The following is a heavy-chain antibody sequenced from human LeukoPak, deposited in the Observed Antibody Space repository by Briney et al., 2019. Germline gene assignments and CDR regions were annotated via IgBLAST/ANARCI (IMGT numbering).Heavy chain of an antibody. D-gene: IGHD3-3*01. V-gene: IGHV3-30*02. CDR3: AKALVYYDFWSGYPDDAFDI. Sequence: PGGSLRLSCAASGFTFSSYGMHWVRQAPGKGLEWVAFIRYDGSNKYYADSVKGRFTISRDNSKNTLYLQMNSLRAEDTAVYYCAKALVYYDFWSGYPDDAFDIWGQGTMVTVSS. CDR1: GFTFSSYG. J-gene: IGHJ3*02. CDR2: IRYDGSNK.